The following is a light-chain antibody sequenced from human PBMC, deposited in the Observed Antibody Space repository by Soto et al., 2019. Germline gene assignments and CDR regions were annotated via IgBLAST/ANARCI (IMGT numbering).Light chain of an antibody. V-gene: IGKV2-28*01. Sequence: EIVMTQSPLSLPVTPGEPASISCRSSQSLLHSNGYNYLDWYLQKPGQSPQLLIYLGSNRASGVPDRFSGSGSGTDFTLKISRVEAEDDGVYYCMQALQTWTFGQGTKVDIK. CDR2: LGS. CDR1: QSLLHSNGYNY. CDR3: MQALQTWT. J-gene: IGKJ1*01.